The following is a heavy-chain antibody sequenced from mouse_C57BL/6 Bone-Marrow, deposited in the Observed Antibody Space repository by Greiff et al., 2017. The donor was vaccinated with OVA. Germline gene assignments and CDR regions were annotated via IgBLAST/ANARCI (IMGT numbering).Heavy chain of an antibody. J-gene: IGHJ4*01. CDR1: GYSFTGYY. V-gene: IGHV1-42*01. Sequence: EVQLQQSGPELVKPGASVKISCKASGYSFTGYYMNWVKQSPEKSLEWIGEINPSTGGTTYNQKFKAKATLTVDKSSSTAYMQLKSLTSEDSAVYYWARGTGRRLMDYWGQGTSVTVSS. CDR3: ARGTGRRLMDY. CDR2: INPSTGGT. D-gene: IGHD4-1*01.